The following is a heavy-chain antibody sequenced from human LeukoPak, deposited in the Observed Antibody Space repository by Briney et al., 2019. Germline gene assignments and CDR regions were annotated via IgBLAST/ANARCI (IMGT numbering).Heavy chain of an antibody. D-gene: IGHD3-22*01. Sequence: GGSLRLSCAASGFTFSGYAMNWVRQAPGVGLEWVSAIDGGGGSTWYADSVKGRFTISRDNSKNTLHMQMNSLRAEDTAVYYCAKDSYDSSGSRYDFWGQGTLVTVSS. V-gene: IGHV3-23*01. CDR3: AKDSYDSSGSRYDF. J-gene: IGHJ4*02. CDR1: GFTFSGYA. CDR2: IDGGGGST.